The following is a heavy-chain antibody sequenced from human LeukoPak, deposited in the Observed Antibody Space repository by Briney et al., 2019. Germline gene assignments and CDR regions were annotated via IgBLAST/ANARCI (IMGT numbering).Heavy chain of an antibody. CDR1: GFTSTTYG. V-gene: IGHV3-23*01. CDR2: ISASGGTT. J-gene: IGHJ6*03. CDR3: AKKASRDYYMDV. Sequence: PGGSLRLSCAASGFTSTTYGMSWVRQAPGKGLEWVSSISASGGTTQYADSVKGRFSISRDNSKNTVYLQMNSLRAEDTAVYYCAKKASRDYYMDVWGKGTTVTVSS.